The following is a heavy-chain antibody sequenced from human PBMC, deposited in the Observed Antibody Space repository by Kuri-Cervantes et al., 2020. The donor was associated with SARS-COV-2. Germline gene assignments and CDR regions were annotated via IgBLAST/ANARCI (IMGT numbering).Heavy chain of an antibody. V-gene: IGHV4-39*07. CDR1: GGSISSSSYY. CDR3: ARVMIAVAEHNFDY. D-gene: IGHD6-19*01. CDR2: IYYSGST. Sequence: SETLSLTCTVSGGSISSSSYYWGWIRQPPGKGLEWIGSIYYSGSTYYNPSLKSRVTISVDTSKNQFSLKLSSVTAADTAVYYCARVMIAVAEHNFDYWGQGTLVTVSS. J-gene: IGHJ4*02.